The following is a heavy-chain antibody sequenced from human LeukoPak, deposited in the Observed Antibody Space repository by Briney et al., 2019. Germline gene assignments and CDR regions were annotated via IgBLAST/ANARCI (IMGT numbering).Heavy chain of an antibody. J-gene: IGHJ4*02. V-gene: IGHV1-8*01. D-gene: IGHD3-3*01. CDR2: MNPNSGNT. CDR3: ARRSTIFGVVIINY. CDR1: GYTFTSYD. Sequence: ASVKVSCKASGYTFTSYDINWGRQATGQGLEWMGWMNPNSGNTGYAQKFQGRVTMTRNTSISTAYMELSSLRSEDTAVYYCARRSTIFGVVIINYWGQGTLVTVSS.